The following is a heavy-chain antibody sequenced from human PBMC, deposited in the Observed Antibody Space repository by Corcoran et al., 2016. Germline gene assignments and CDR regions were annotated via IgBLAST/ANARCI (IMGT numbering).Heavy chain of an antibody. CDR1: GGTFSSYA. D-gene: IGHD2-2*02. CDR3: ARDIHCSSTSCYIGPFDY. Sequence: QVQLVQSGAEVKKPGSSVKVSCKASGGTFSSYAISWVRQAPGQGLEWMGGIIPIFGTANYAQKFQGRVTITADESTSTAYMEVSSLRSEDTAVYYCARDIHCSSTSCYIGPFDYWGQGTLVTVSS. CDR2: IIPIFGTA. J-gene: IGHJ4*02. V-gene: IGHV1-69*01.